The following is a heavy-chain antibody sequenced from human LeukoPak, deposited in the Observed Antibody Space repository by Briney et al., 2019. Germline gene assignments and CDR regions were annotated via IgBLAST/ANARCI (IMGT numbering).Heavy chain of an antibody. J-gene: IGHJ4*02. Sequence: GGSLRLSCAASGFTFGSYAMSWVRQAPGKGLEWVSAISGSGGSTYYADSVKGRFTISRDNSKNTLYLQMNSLRAEDTAVYYCAKETLPTYYYDSSGYYPDDYWGQGTLVTVSS. D-gene: IGHD3-22*01. CDR3: AKETLPTYYYDSSGYYPDDY. CDR2: ISGSGGST. CDR1: GFTFGSYA. V-gene: IGHV3-23*01.